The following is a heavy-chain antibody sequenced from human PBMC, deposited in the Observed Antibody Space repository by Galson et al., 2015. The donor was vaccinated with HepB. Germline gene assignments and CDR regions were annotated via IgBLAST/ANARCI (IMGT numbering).Heavy chain of an antibody. Sequence: TLSLTCTVSGGSISSGDYYWSWIRQPPGKGLEWIGYIYYSGSTYYNPSLKSRVTISVDTSKNQFSLKLSSVTAADTAVYYCARVRSGYDSSSYYYYYMDVWGKGTTVTVSS. CDR2: IYYSGST. CDR1: GGSISSGDYY. CDR3: ARVRSGYDSSSYYYYYMDV. D-gene: IGHD5-12*01. V-gene: IGHV4-30-4*01. J-gene: IGHJ6*03.